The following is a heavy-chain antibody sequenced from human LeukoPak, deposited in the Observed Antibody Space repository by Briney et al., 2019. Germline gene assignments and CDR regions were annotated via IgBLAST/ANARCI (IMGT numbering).Heavy chain of an antibody. CDR3: AKDTGERLGILTGYYKSRKSYFDY. Sequence: GGSLRLSCAASGFTFSSYDMHWVRQAPGKGLEWVAFIRYDGSNKYYADSVKGRFTISRDNSKNTLYLQMNSLRAEDTAVYYCAKDTGERLGILTGYYKSRKSYFDYWGQGTLVTVSS. V-gene: IGHV3-30*02. CDR1: GFTFSSYD. CDR2: IRYDGSNK. D-gene: IGHD3-9*01. J-gene: IGHJ4*02.